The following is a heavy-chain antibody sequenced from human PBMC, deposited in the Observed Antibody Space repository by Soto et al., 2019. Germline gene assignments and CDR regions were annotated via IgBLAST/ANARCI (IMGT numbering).Heavy chain of an antibody. CDR3: ATRQGGSYNWFDP. CDR1: GGSISRSSYS. Sequence: PSETLSLTCTVSGGSISRSSYSWAWIRQPPGKGLEWIGTLYYSGNTYYNPSLKSRVTISVDTSKNQFSLKLSSVTAADTAVYYCATRQGGSYNWFDPWAREPWSPSPQ. V-gene: IGHV4-39*01. CDR2: LYYSGNT. D-gene: IGHD2-15*01. J-gene: IGHJ5*02.